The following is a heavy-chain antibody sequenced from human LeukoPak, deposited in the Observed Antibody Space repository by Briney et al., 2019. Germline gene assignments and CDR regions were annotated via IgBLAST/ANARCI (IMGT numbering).Heavy chain of an antibody. CDR2: ISSSSSYV. V-gene: IGHV3-21*01. CDR1: GFTFSSYS. J-gene: IGHJ6*02. CDR3: AREVTTVTHYYGMDV. Sequence: GGSLRLSCAASGFTFSSYSMNWVRQAPGKGLEWVSSISSSSSYVYYADSVKGRFTISRDNAKNSLYLQMNSLRAEDTAVYYCAREVTTVTHYYGMDVWGQGTTVTVSS. D-gene: IGHD4-17*01.